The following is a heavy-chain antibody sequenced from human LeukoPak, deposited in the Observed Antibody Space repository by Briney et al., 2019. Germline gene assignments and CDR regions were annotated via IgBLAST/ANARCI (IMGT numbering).Heavy chain of an antibody. V-gene: IGHV1-2*02. CDR3: ARSGYYYGLDV. CDR1: GYTFTGYY. Sequence: ASVKVSSKTSGYTFTGYYIHWVRQAPGQGLEWMGWISSNSGGTNYAQKFQGRVTMTRDTSISTTYMESSRLRSDDTAVYYCARSGYYYGLDVWGQGTTVTVSS. J-gene: IGHJ6*02. CDR2: ISSNSGGT. D-gene: IGHD3-10*01.